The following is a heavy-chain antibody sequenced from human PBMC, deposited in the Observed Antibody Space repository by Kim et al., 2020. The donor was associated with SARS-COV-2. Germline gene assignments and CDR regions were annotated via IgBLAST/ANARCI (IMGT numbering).Heavy chain of an antibody. J-gene: IGHJ4*02. CDR1: ADTFRTYA. D-gene: IGHD6-19*01. CDR2: IVPVVDVA. CDR3: ARGPSGYSSVQLDY. V-gene: IGHV1-69*04. Sequence: SVKVSCKASADTFRTYAIHWVRQAPGEGLEWMGRIVPVVDVAKSAQKFQGRVTITADKSTSTAYMELSSLRSEDTAVYYCARGPSGYSSVQLDYWGQGT.